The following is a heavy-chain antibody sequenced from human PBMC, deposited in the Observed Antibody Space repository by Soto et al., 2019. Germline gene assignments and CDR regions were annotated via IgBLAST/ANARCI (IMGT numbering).Heavy chain of an antibody. V-gene: IGHV1-8*01. CDR3: ARGVTAGVDY. J-gene: IGHJ4*02. D-gene: IGHD1-26*01. CDR1: GYSFTGLD. Sequence: ASVKVSCKASGYSFTGLDINWVRQTTGQGLEWMGWMQPSSGRTGYAQKFQGRVIMTRDTSINTAYMELSSLTSDDTAFYYCARGVTAGVDYWGQGTLVTVSS. CDR2: MQPSSGRT.